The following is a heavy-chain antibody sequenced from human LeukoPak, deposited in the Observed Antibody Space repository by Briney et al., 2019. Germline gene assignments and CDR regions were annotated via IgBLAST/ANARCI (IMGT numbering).Heavy chain of an antibody. CDR1: RFTFSSYE. Sequence: GGSRRLSWAAARFTFSSYEMNCVRQAPGKGLEWVSYISGSGSTIYYADSVKGRFTISRDNAKNSLYLQMNSLRDEDTAVYYCVRDPRTGYHFDYWGQGTLVTVSS. CDR2: ISGSGSTI. D-gene: IGHD3-16*02. CDR3: VRDPRTGYHFDY. V-gene: IGHV3-48*03. J-gene: IGHJ4*02.